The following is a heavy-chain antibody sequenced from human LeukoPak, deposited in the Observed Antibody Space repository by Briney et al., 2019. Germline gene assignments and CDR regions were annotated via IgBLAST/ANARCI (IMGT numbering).Heavy chain of an antibody. CDR1: GFTFSSYG. Sequence: PGGSLRLSCAASGFTFSSYGMHWVRQAPGKGLEWVAVIWYDGSNKYYADSVKGRFTISRDNSKNKMYLEMNSLRAEDTAVYYCARDSAALFDYWGQGTLVTVPS. D-gene: IGHD2-15*01. J-gene: IGHJ4*02. CDR2: IWYDGSNK. V-gene: IGHV3-33*01. CDR3: ARDSAALFDY.